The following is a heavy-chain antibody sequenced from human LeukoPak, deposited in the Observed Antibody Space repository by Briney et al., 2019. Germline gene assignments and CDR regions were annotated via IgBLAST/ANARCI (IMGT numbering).Heavy chain of an antibody. D-gene: IGHD6-13*01. CDR1: GFTFSSYG. CDR3: AKIGIAAAGTEFYNY. V-gene: IGHV3-30*18. J-gene: IGHJ4*02. CDR2: ISYDGSNK. Sequence: GGSLRLSCAASGFTFSSYGMHWVRQAPGKGLEWVAAISYDGSNKYYADSVKGRFTISRDNSKNTLYLQMNSLRAEDTAVYYCAKIGIAAAGTEFYNYWGQGTLVTVSS.